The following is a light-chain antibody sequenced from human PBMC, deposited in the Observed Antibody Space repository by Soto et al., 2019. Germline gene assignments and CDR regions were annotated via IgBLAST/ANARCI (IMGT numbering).Light chain of an antibody. CDR3: QQRCRT. CDR1: QSISSY. V-gene: IGKV3-11*01. J-gene: IGKJ4*01. Sequence: EIVLTQSPATLSLSPGERATLSCRASQSISSYLAWYQQKPGQTPRLLIYDASNRATAVPGRFIGSGYGTDFTLTITSLEPADFAADYCQQRCRTFVGGTTVEL. CDR2: DAS.